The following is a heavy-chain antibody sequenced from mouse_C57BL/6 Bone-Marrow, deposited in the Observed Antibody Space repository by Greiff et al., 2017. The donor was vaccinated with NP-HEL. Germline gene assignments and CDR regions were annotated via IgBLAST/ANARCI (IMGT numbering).Heavy chain of an antibody. J-gene: IGHJ2*01. CDR1: GYTFTSYW. CDR2: IYPGSGST. D-gene: IGHD2-3*01. CDR3: ALYDGYKRTPFDG. V-gene: IGHV1-55*01. Sequence: QVQLQQSGAELVKPGASVKMSCKASGYTFTSYWITWVKQRPGQGLEWIGDIYPGSGSTNYNEKFKSKATLTVDTSSSTAYMQLSSLTSEDSAIYYCALYDGYKRTPFDGWGQGTTLTVSS.